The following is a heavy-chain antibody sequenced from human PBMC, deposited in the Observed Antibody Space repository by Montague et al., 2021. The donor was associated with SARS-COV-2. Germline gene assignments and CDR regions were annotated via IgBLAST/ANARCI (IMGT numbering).Heavy chain of an antibody. J-gene: IGHJ5*02. CDR1: GGSFSVYY. V-gene: IGHV4-34*01. CDR3: ASLTLGYSSSTSCYSDWFDP. D-gene: IGHD2-2*02. Sequence: SETLSLTCAVYGGSFSVYYCSWIRQPPGKGLEWIGEIKHSGSTNYNPSLKSHVTISVDTSKNQFSLTLNSVTAADTAVYYCASLTLGYSSSTSCYSDWFDPWGQGTLVTVSS. CDR2: IKHSGST.